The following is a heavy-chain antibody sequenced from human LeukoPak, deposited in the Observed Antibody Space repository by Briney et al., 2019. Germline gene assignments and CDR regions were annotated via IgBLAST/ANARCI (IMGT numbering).Heavy chain of an antibody. D-gene: IGHD3-10*01. V-gene: IGHV3-66*01. J-gene: IGHJ5*02. CDR3: ARAKVAGYYGSGENWFDP. Sequence: GGSLRLSCAASGFTVSNNYMSWVRQAPGRGLEWVSVIYTGGSTYYADSVKGRFTISRDNSKNTLCLQVDSLRAEDTAVYYCARAKVAGYYGSGENWFDPWGQGTLVTVSS. CDR1: GFTVSNNY. CDR2: IYTGGST.